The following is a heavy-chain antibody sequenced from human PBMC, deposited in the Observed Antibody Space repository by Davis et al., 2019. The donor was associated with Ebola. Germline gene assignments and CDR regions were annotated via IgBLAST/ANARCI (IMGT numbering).Heavy chain of an antibody. V-gene: IGHV1-18*01. CDR2: ISAYNGNT. CDR1: GYTFTSYG. D-gene: IGHD3-10*01. CDR3: ARRAYYYGSGSYRYGMDV. J-gene: IGHJ6*02. Sequence: SVKVSCKASGYTFTSYGISWVRQAPGQGLEWMGWISAYNGNTNYAQKLQGRVTMTTDTSTSTAYMELRSLRSDDTAVYYCARRAYYYGSGSYRYGMDVWGQGTTVTVSS.